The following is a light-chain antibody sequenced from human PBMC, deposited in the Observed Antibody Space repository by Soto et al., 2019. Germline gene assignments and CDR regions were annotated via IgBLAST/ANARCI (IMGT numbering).Light chain of an antibody. CDR2: GAS. Sequence: SPGALSLISGARATLSCMAIQSVSSSYLAWYQKKPGQAPRLLIYGASSRATGIPDRFSGSGSGTDFTLTISILEPEDFAMYDRQEYGRFPLCRFGQG. CDR1: QSVSSSY. V-gene: IGKV3-20*01. J-gene: IGKJ1*01. CDR3: QEYGRFPLCR.